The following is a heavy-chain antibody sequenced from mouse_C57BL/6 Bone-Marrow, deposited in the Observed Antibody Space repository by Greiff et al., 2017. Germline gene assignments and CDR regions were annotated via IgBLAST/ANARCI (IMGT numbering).Heavy chain of an antibody. Sequence: EVRLQESGPELVKPGASVKMSCKASGYTFTDYNMHWVKQSHGKSLEWIGYINPNNGGTSYNQKFKGKATLTVNKSSSTAYMELRSLTSEDSAVYYCARDYCGSYYFDYWGQGTTLTVSS. D-gene: IGHD1-1*01. V-gene: IGHV1-22*01. CDR2: INPNNGGT. CDR3: ARDYCGSYYFDY. CDR1: GYTFTDYN. J-gene: IGHJ2*01.